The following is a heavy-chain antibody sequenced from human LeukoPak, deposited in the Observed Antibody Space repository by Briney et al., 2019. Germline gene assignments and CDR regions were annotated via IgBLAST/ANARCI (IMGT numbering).Heavy chain of an antibody. CDR2: MYPGDSDT. D-gene: IGHD3-10*01. V-gene: IGHV5-51*01. CDR3: ARDYGSGSGNWFDA. Sequence: GESLKISGKGSGYRFRTYWIGWGRQLPGKGLEWMETMYPGDSDTRYGPSFQGQVTMGVDKSITTAYLEWSCLKASDTAMYYCARDYGSGSGNWFDAWGPGTLVTVSS. J-gene: IGHJ5*02. CDR1: GYRFRTYW.